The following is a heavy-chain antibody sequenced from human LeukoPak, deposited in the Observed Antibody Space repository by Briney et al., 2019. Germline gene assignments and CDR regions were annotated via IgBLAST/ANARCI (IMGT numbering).Heavy chain of an antibody. J-gene: IGHJ4*02. CDR3: ARAHGYYYDSSGYH. D-gene: IGHD3-22*01. CDR1: GFDFSFYY. CDR2: ISSSGSTI. Sequence: GGSLRLSCAASGFDFSFYYMSWIRQAPGKGLEWVSYISSSGSTIYYADSVKGRFTISRDNAKNSLYLQMNSLRAEDTAVYYCARAHGYYYDSSGYHWGQGTLVTVSS. V-gene: IGHV3-11*01.